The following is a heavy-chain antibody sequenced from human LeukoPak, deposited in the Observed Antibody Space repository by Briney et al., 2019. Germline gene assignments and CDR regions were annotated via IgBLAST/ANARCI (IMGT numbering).Heavy chain of an antibody. CDR3: ARGEIVVDPLNWFDP. CDR1: GFTFSSYS. J-gene: IGHJ5*02. Sequence: GGSLRLSCAASGFTFSSYSMNWVRQAPGKGLEWVSSISSSSSYIYYADSVKGRFTISRDDAKNSLYLQMNSLRAEDTAVYYCARGEIVVDPLNWFDPWGQGTLVTVSS. D-gene: IGHD3-22*01. V-gene: IGHV3-21*01. CDR2: ISSSSSYI.